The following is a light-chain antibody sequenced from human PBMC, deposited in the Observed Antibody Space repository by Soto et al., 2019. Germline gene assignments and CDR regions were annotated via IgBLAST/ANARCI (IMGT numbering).Light chain of an antibody. Sequence: QSVLTQPPSVSGAPGQRVTISCTGSSSNIGAGYDVHWYRQLPGTAPKLLIYGNINRPSGVPDRFSGSKSGTSASLAITGLQAEDEADYYCQSYDSSLSVVFGGGTQLTVL. CDR2: GNI. CDR1: SSNIGAGYD. CDR3: QSYDSSLSVV. J-gene: IGLJ2*01. V-gene: IGLV1-40*01.